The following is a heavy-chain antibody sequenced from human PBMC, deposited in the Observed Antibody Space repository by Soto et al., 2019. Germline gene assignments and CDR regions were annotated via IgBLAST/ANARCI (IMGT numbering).Heavy chain of an antibody. V-gene: IGHV3-48*02. D-gene: IGHD2-8*01. J-gene: IGHJ4*02. Sequence: GGSLRLSCAVSGFTFSNYSINWVRQAPGKGLEWVSYMSNSTSVKYYADSVKGRCTISRDNATNPLYLQMNSLRDDDTAVLQCARARDAYCSKALCSGPYFDDWGRGPLVTVSS. CDR1: GFTFSNYS. CDR2: MSNSTSVK. CDR3: ARARDAYCSKALCSGPYFDD.